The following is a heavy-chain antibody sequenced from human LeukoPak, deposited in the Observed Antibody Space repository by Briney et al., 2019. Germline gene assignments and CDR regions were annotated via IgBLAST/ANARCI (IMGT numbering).Heavy chain of an antibody. J-gene: IGHJ5*02. V-gene: IGHV4-34*01. Sequence: SETLSLTCAVYGGSFSGYCWSWIRQPPGKGLEWIGEINHSGSTNYNPSLKGRVTISVDTSKNQFSLKLSSVTAADTAVYYCARGRPIRGVVVVAASYSRWFDPWGQGTLVTVSS. CDR3: ARGRPIRGVVVVAASYSRWFDP. D-gene: IGHD2-15*01. CDR2: INHSGST. CDR1: GGSFSGYC.